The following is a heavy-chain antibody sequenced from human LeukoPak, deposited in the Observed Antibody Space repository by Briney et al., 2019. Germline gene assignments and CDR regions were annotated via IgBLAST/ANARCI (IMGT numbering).Heavy chain of an antibody. V-gene: IGHV3-30-3*01. CDR3: ARDWASRFDP. CDR2: ISYDGSNK. D-gene: IGHD3-16*01. Sequence: GRSLRLSCAASGFTFSSYAMYWVRQAPGKGLEWVAVISYDGSNKYYADSVKGRFTISRDNSKNTLYLQMNSLRGEDTAVYYCARDWASRFDPWGQGTLVTVSS. J-gene: IGHJ5*02. CDR1: GFTFSSYA.